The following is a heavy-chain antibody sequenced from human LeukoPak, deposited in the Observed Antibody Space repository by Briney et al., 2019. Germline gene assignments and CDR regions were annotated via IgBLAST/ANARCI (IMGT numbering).Heavy chain of an antibody. CDR1: GFPFSSYE. D-gene: IGHD6-6*01. CDR2: ISSGSSSI. CDR3: ARGGIAARFAY. J-gene: IGHJ4*02. Sequence: PGGSLRLSCAASGFPFSSYEMNWVSQAPGKGLEWVSYISSGSSSIFYADSVKGRFTISRDNAKNSLYLQMNSLRVEDTAVYYCARGGIAARFAYWGQGTLVIVSA. V-gene: IGHV3-48*03.